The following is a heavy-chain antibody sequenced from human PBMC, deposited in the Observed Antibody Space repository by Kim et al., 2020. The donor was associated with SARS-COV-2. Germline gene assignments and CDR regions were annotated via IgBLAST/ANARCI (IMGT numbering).Heavy chain of an antibody. CDR3: ARDTTYQSRYSSLYYYYGMDV. CDR1: GFTFSSYG. Sequence: GGSLRLSCAASGFTFSSYGMHWVRQAPGKGLEWVAVIWYDGSNKYYADSVKGRFTISRDNSKNTLYLQMNSLRAEDTAVYYCARDTTYQSRYSSLYYYYGMDVWGQGSTVTVSS. V-gene: IGHV3-33*01. J-gene: IGHJ6*02. D-gene: IGHD6-13*01. CDR2: IWYDGSNK.